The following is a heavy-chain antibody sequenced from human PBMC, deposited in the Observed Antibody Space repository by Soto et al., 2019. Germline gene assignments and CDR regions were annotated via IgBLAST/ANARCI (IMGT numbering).Heavy chain of an antibody. V-gene: IGHV4-34*01. CDR1: GFTFSSYA. CDR2: INHSGST. D-gene: IGHD2-15*01. J-gene: IGHJ4*02. CDR3: ARARMVVAATPVDY. Sequence: LRLSCAASGFTFSSYAMHWVRQPPGKGLEWIGEINHSGSTNYNPSLKSRVTISVDTSKNQFSLKLSSVTAADTAVYYCARARMVVAATPVDYWGQGTLVTVSS.